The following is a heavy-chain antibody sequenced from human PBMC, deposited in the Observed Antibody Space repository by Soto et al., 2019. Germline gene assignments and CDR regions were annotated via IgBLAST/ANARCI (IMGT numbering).Heavy chain of an antibody. CDR1: GFTFSDHY. Sequence: GSLRLSCAVSGFTFSDHYMDWVRQAPGKGLEWIARSRNRANSYSTEYAASVKGRFSISRDDSKNSLYLHMNSLKTEDTAMYYCARGSESNRDFDYWGQGTLVTVSS. CDR3: ARGSESNRDFDY. J-gene: IGHJ4*02. CDR2: SRNRANSYST. V-gene: IGHV3-72*01.